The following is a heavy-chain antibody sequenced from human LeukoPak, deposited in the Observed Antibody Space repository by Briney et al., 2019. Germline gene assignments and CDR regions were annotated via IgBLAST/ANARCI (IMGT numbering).Heavy chain of an antibody. Sequence: SETLSLTCAVYGGSLSGYSWSWIRQFPGKGLEWIGEINHGERTDYNPSLKSRVTISIGTTRNQFSLELRSVTAADTAVYYCARGGFGPWYFDYWGQGTLVTVSS. CDR2: INHGERT. D-gene: IGHD3/OR15-3a*01. CDR3: ARGGFGPWYFDY. V-gene: IGHV4-34*01. CDR1: GGSLSGYS. J-gene: IGHJ4*02.